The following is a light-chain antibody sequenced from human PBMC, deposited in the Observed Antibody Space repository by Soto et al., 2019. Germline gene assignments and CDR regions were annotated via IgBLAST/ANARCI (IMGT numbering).Light chain of an antibody. J-gene: IGKJ1*01. Sequence: DIQMTQSPPTLSASVGDRVTITCRASQNVNNCLAWYQQKPGKAPKLLIHKASNLESGVPSRFSGSGSGTVFSLTISSLQPDDFATYYCQQYNSYWTFGQGTKVEIK. CDR1: QNVNNC. CDR3: QQYNSYWT. V-gene: IGKV1-5*03. CDR2: KAS.